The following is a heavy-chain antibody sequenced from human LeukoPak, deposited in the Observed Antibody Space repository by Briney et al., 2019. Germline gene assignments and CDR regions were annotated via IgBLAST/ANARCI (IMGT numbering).Heavy chain of an antibody. CDR3: AKDGYYGSGSWLYYMDV. CDR1: GFTFSSYA. CDR2: ISGSGGST. J-gene: IGHJ6*03. D-gene: IGHD3-10*01. Sequence: GGSLRLSCAASGFTFSSYAMSWVHQAPGKGLEWVSAISGSGGSTYYADSVKGRFTISRDNSKNTLYLQMNSLRAEDTAVYYCAKDGYYGSGSWLYYMDVWGKGTTVTISS. V-gene: IGHV3-23*01.